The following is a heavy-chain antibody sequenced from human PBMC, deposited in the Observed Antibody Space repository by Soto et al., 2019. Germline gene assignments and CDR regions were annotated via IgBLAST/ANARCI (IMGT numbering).Heavy chain of an antibody. J-gene: IGHJ6*03. V-gene: IGHV3-30*18. D-gene: IGHD2-2*01. CDR2: ISYDGSNK. CDR3: AKEGHCSSTSCYGFDYYYMDV. CDR1: GFTFSSYG. Sequence: GGSLRLSCAASGFTFSSYGMHWVRQAPGKGLEWVAVISYDGSNKYYADSVKGRFTISRDNSKNTLYLQMNSLRAEDTAVYYCAKEGHCSSTSCYGFDYYYMDVWGKGTTVTVSS.